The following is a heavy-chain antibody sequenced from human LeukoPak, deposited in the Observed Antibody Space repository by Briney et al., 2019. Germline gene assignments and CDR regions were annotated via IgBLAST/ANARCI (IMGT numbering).Heavy chain of an antibody. CDR3: ARAANYYGSGSLGSFDY. V-gene: IGHV1-18*01. CDR2: ISAYNGNT. J-gene: IGHJ4*02. CDR1: GYTFTSYG. Sequence: GASVKVSCKASGYTFTSYGISWVRQAPGQGLEWMGWISAYNGNTNYAQKLQGRVTMTTDTSTSTAYMELRSLRSDNTAVYYCARAANYYGSGSLGSFDYWGQGTLVTVSS. D-gene: IGHD3-10*01.